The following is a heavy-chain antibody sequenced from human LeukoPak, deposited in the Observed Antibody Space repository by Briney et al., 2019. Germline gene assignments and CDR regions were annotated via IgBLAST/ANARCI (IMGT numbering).Heavy chain of an antibody. V-gene: IGHV3-15*01. CDR1: GFTFSNAW. CDR2: IKSKTDGGTT. J-gene: IGHJ4*02. CDR3: ASRTSYDILTGYYVDY. D-gene: IGHD3-9*01. Sequence: PGESLRLSCAASGFTFSNAWMSWVRQAPGKGLEWVGRIKSKTDGGTTDYAAPVKGRFTISRDDSKNTLYLQMNSLKTEDTAVYYCASRTSYDILTGYYVDYWGQGTLVSVSS.